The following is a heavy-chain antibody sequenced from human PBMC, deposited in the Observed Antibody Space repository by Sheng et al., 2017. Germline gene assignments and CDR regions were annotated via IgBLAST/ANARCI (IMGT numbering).Heavy chain of an antibody. CDR1: GGSISSSSHY. CDR2: ICYSGST. CDR3: AGAVLRYSDWLSRPYYFDY. Sequence: QLQLQESGPGLVKPLETLSLTCTVSGGSISSSSHYWGWIRQPPGKGLEWIGSICYSGSTYYNPSLKSRVTISVDTSKNQFSLKLSSMTAADTAIYYCAGAVLRYSDWLSRPYYFDYWGQGTLVTVSS. J-gene: IGHJ4*02. V-gene: IGHV4-39*07. D-gene: IGHD3-9*01.